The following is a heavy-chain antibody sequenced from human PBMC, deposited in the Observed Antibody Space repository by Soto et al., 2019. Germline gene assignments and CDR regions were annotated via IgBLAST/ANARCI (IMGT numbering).Heavy chain of an antibody. CDR1: GGSISSSSYY. CDR2: IYYSGST. V-gene: IGHV4-39*01. D-gene: IGHD2-15*01. CDR3: ARGYCSGGSCYRY. Sequence: SETLSLTCTVSGGSISSSSYYWGWIRQPPGKGLEWIGSIYYSGSTYYNPSLKSRVTISVDTSNNQFSLKLSSVTAADTAVYYCARGYCSGGSCYRYRGQGSQVTVSS. J-gene: IGHJ4*02.